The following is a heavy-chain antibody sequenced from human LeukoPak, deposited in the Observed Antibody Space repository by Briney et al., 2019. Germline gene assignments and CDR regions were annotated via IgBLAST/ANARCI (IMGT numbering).Heavy chain of an antibody. CDR2: IIPNLGIA. J-gene: IGHJ4*02. V-gene: IGHV1-69*04. CDR1: GGTFSSYA. D-gene: IGHD2-21*02. CDR3: ARDRVSSYCGGDCRYSLNY. Sequence: SVKVSCKASGGTFSSYAISWVRQAPGQGLEWMGRIIPNLGIANYTQKFQGRVTITADKSTSTAYMELSSLRSEDTAVYYCARDRVSSYCGGDCRYSLNYWGQGTLVTVSS.